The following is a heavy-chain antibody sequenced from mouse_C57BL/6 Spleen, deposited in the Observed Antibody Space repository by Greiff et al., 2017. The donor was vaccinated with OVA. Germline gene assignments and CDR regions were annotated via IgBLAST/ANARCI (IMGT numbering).Heavy chain of an antibody. D-gene: IGHD1-1*01. CDR2: ILPGSGST. J-gene: IGHJ3*01. V-gene: IGHV1-9*01. CDR1: GYTFTGYW. Sequence: QVQLQQSGAELMKPGASVKLSCKATGYTFTGYWIEWVKQRPGHGLEWIGEILPGSGSTNYNEKFKGKATFTADTASNTAYMQLSSLTTEDSAIYYCARSGTTVVATRFAYWGQGTLVTVSA. CDR3: ARSGTTVVATRFAY.